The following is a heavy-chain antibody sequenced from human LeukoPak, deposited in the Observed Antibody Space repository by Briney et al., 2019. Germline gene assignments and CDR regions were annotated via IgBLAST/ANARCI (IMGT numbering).Heavy chain of an antibody. CDR1: GYTFTGYY. J-gene: IGHJ4*02. V-gene: IGHV1-2*02. CDR3: ARDSGWTGSTWDYLDY. Sequence: ASVKVSCKASGYTFTGYYMHWVRQAPGQGLEWMGWINPNSGGTKYAQKFQGRVTMTRDTSISTAYMELSRLRSDDTAVYYCARDSGWTGSTWDYLDYWGQGTLVTVSS. D-gene: IGHD3/OR15-3a*01. CDR2: INPNSGGT.